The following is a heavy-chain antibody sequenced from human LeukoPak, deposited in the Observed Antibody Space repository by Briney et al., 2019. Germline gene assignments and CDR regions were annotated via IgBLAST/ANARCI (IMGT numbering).Heavy chain of an antibody. CDR3: ASDLTTSYYYYYMDV. D-gene: IGHD4-11*01. J-gene: IGHJ6*03. CDR2: INPNSGGT. V-gene: IGHV1-2*02. CDR1: GYTFTGYY. Sequence: EASVKVSCKASGYTFTGYYMHWVRQAPGQGLEWMGWINPNSGGTNYAQKFQGRVTMTRDTSISTAYMELSRLRSDDTAVYYCASDLTTSYYYYYMDVWGKGTTVTVSS.